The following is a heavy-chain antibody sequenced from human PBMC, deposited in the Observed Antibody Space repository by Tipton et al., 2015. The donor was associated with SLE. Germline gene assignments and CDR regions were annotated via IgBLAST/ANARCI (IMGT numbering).Heavy chain of an antibody. V-gene: IGHV1-69*09. J-gene: IGHJ6*03. CDR1: GGSFGSYT. D-gene: IGHD3-22*01. CDR2: IIPILGIA. Sequence: QLVQSGAEVKKPGSSVKVSCRVSGGSFGSYTISWVRQAPGQGLEWMGRIIPILGIADYAQRFQGRVTITVDKYTSTAYMELSSLRSEDTAVYYCAQGPYSSARPYYYFYMDVWGKGTTVIVSS. CDR3: AQGPYSSARPYYYFYMDV.